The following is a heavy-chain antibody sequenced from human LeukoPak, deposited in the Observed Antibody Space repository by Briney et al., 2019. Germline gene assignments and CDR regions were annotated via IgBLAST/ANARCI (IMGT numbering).Heavy chain of an antibody. CDR2: INHGGST. J-gene: IGHJ4*02. CDR3: AREGRMSMGIEY. V-gene: IGHV4-34*01. Sequence: PSETLSLTCAVYGGSLSGYYWSWIRQSPGKGLEGIGEINHGGSTNYNPSLTRRVTMSVDTFKNHFSLKLSSVTAADTAVYFCAREGRMSMGIEYWGQGTLVTVSS. CDR1: GGSLSGYY. D-gene: IGHD4/OR15-4a*01.